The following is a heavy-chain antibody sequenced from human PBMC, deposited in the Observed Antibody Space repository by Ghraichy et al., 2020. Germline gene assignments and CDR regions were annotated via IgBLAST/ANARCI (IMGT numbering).Heavy chain of an antibody. CDR3: ARGSGGYCSGGSCSNWFDP. V-gene: IGHV4-34*01. Sequence: SVTLSLTCAVYGGSFSGYYWSWIRQPPGKGLEWIGEINHSGSTNYNPSLKSRVTISVDTSKNQFSLKLSSVTAADTAVYYCARGSGGYCSGGSCSNWFDPWGQGTLVTVSS. CDR1: GGSFSGYY. CDR2: INHSGST. J-gene: IGHJ5*02. D-gene: IGHD2-15*01.